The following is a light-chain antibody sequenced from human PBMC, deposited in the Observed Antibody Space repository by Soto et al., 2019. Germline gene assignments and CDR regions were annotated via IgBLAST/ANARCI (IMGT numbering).Light chain of an antibody. CDR1: QGISNY. CDR3: QQYTNWPPMYT. CDR2: AAS. Sequence: DIQMTQSPSSLSASVGDRVTITCRASQGISNYLAWYQQKPGKVPKLLIYAASTLQSGVPSRFSGSGSGTDFTLTISSLQPEDVAVYYCQQYTNWPPMYTFGQGTKLEIK. J-gene: IGKJ2*01. V-gene: IGKV1-27*01.